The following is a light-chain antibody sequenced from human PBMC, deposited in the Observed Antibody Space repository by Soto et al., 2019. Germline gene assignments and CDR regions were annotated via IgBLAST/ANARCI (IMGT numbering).Light chain of an antibody. J-gene: IGLJ3*02. Sequence: QSALTQPPSASGSPGQSVTISCTGTSSDVGAYKYVSWYQQYPGKAPKLMIYEVTKRPSGVPDRFSGSKSGNTASLTVSGLQAEDEADYYCTSYVGNAIWVFGGGTKVTV. V-gene: IGLV2-8*01. CDR1: SSDVGAYKY. CDR3: TSYVGNAIWV. CDR2: EVT.